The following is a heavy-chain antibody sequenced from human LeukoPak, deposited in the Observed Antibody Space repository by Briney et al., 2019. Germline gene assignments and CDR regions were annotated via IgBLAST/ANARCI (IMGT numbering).Heavy chain of an antibody. CDR1: GYTFTSYY. D-gene: IGHD5-24*01. CDR3: ARDRVREMATITDY. Sequence: ASVKVSCKASGYTFTSYYLHWVRQAPGQGLEWTGIINPSGGSTSYAQKFQGRVTMTRDMSTSTVYMELSSLRSEDTAVYYCARDRVREMATITDYWGQGTLVTVSS. J-gene: IGHJ4*02. CDR2: INPSGGST. V-gene: IGHV1-46*01.